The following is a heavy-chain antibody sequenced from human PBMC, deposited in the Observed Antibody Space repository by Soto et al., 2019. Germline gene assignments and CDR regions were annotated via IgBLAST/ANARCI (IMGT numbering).Heavy chain of an antibody. CDR3: ARGATIFGVVIQRYYYYYYIDV. D-gene: IGHD3-3*01. Sequence: SETLSLTCAVYGGSFSGYYWSWIRQPPGKGLEWIGEINHSGSTNYNPSLKSRVTISVDTSKNQFSLKLSSVTAADTAVYYCARGATIFGVVIQRYYYYYYIDVWGKRTTLTVSS. CDR2: INHSGST. J-gene: IGHJ6*03. CDR1: GGSFSGYY. V-gene: IGHV4-34*01.